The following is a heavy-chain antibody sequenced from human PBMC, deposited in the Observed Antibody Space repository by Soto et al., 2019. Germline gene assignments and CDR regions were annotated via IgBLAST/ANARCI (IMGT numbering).Heavy chain of an antibody. CDR2: ISSSSSTI. CDR1: GFTFSSYS. J-gene: IGHJ3*02. Sequence: GGSLRLSCAASGFTFSSYSMNWVRQAPGKGLEWVSYISSSSSTIYYADSVKGRFTISRDNAKNSLYLQMNSLRDEDTAVYYCARNMYNSSHDAFDIWGQGTMVTVSS. CDR3: ARNMYNSSHDAFDI. V-gene: IGHV3-48*02. D-gene: IGHD6-13*01.